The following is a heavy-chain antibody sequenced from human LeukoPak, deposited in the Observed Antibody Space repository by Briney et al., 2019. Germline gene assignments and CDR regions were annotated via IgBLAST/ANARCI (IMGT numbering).Heavy chain of an antibody. Sequence: SETLSLTCTVSGDSISSYYWSWIRQPPGKGLQWIGYIHYSGSTNYNPSLKSRVTISVDTSKNQFSLKLSSVTAADTAVYYCARRQRDYDILTGYSFPYDFDSWGQGTLVTVSS. V-gene: IGHV4-59*08. CDR1: GDSISSYY. D-gene: IGHD3-9*01. J-gene: IGHJ4*02. CDR2: IHYSGST. CDR3: ARRQRDYDILTGYSFPYDFDS.